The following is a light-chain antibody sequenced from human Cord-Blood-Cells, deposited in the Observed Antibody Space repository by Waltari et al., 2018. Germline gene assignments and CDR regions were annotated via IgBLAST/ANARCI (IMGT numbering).Light chain of an antibody. J-gene: IGKJ1*01. CDR3: QQYGSSPQT. CDR2: GAS. CDR1: QSVSSSY. V-gene: IGKV3-20*01. Sequence: EIVLTQSPGTLSLSPGESATLSCRASQSVSSSYLAWDQQKPGQAPRLLIYGASSRATGIPGRCIGSVQGTDFTLTISRLEPEDFAVYYCQQYGSSPQTFGQGSKVEIK.